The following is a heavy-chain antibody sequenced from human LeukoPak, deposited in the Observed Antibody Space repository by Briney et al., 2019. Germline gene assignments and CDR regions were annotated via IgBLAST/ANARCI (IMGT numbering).Heavy chain of an antibody. CDR1: GGTFSNDA. V-gene: IGHV1-69*05. CDR3: ARSRMIYDVDYYYYLDV. J-gene: IGHJ6*03. CDR2: IIPIFGTP. Sequence: SVKVSCKASGGTFSNDAISWVRQAPGQGLEWMGGIIPIFGTPNYAQKFQDRVTITTDDSTTTAYLDLSRLRSEDTAVYYCARSRMIYDVDYYYYLDVWGKGTTVVVSS. D-gene: IGHD3-3*01.